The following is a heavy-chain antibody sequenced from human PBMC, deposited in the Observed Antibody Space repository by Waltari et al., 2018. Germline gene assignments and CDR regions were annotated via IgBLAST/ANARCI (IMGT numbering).Heavy chain of an antibody. V-gene: IGHV3-23*04. CDR2: ISGSGGST. J-gene: IGHJ6*03. Sequence: EVQLVESGGGLVQPGGSLRLSCAASGFTFSSYAMSWVRQAPGKGLEWVSAISGSGGSTYYADSVKGRFTISRDNSKNTLYLQMNSLRAEDTAVYYCAKIPELLWFRNYYYMDVWGKGTTVTVSS. D-gene: IGHD3-10*01. CDR3: AKIPELLWFRNYYYMDV. CDR1: GFTFSSYA.